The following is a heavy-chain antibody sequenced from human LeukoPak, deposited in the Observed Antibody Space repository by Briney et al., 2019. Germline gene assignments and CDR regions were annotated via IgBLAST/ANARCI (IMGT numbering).Heavy chain of an antibody. CDR3: AILPLQTTYYYDSSGFGPFDY. Sequence: GESLKISCKGSGYSFTSYWIGWVRQMPGKGLEWMGIIYPGDSDTRYSPSFQGQVTISADKSISTAYLQWSSLKASDTAMYYCAILPLQTTYYYDSSGFGPFDYWGQGTLVAVSS. J-gene: IGHJ4*02. V-gene: IGHV5-51*01. CDR1: GYSFTSYW. D-gene: IGHD3-22*01. CDR2: IYPGDSDT.